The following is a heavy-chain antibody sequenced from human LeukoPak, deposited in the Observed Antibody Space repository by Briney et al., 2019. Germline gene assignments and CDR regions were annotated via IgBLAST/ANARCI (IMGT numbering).Heavy chain of an antibody. Sequence: NPGGSLRLSCAASGFTFRRYTMTWVRQAPGRGLEWVSSISSNSAYIYYADSLRGRLTISRDNAKNSLYLQVGSLGADDTAVYYCAREGGFHYDSSGDAFDIWGQGTMVTVSS. CDR1: GFTFRRYT. CDR3: AREGGFHYDSSGDAFDI. CDR2: ISSNSAYI. V-gene: IGHV3-21*01. D-gene: IGHD3-22*01. J-gene: IGHJ3*02.